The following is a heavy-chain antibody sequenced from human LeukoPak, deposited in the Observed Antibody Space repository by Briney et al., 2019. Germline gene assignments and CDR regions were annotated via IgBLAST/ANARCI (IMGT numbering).Heavy chain of an antibody. V-gene: IGHV3-48*03. CDR3: ARGGIADRLGT. CDR2: ISSSGSTI. Sequence: GGSLRLSCAASGFTFSSYEMNWVRQASGKGLEWVSYISSSGSTIYYADSVKGRFTISRDNAKNSLYLQMNSLRAEDTAVYYCARGGIADRLGTWGQGTLVTVSS. J-gene: IGHJ4*02. CDR1: GFTFSSYE. D-gene: IGHD6-6*01.